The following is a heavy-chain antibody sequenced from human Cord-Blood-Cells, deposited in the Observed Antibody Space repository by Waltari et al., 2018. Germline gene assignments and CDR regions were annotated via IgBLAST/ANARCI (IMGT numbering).Heavy chain of an antibody. CDR1: GGSFSGYY. J-gene: IGHJ4*02. CDR2: MNPSGST. CDR3: ARRTLGSGSYYNY. D-gene: IGHD3-10*02. Sequence: QVQLQQWGAGLLKPSETLSLTCAVYGGSFSGYYWSWLRQPPGKGLEWSGEMNPSGSTNYNPSLRSRVTISVDTSKNQFSLKLSSVTAADTAVYYCARRTLGSGSYYNYWGQGTLVTVSS. V-gene: IGHV4-34*01.